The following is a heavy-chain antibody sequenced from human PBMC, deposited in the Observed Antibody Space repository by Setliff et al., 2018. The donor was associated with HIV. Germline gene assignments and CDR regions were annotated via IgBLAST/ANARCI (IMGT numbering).Heavy chain of an antibody. Sequence: ASVKVSCKASGYTFTTYGITWVRQAPGQGLEWMGWISTYNGNTNYAQKFQGRVTMTSDTSTGTVYMELSSLRSEGTAVYYCVLYSTGASRFDYWGQGTLVTVSP. CDR3: VLYSTGASRFDY. D-gene: IGHD2-8*01. J-gene: IGHJ4*02. CDR1: GYTFTTYG. V-gene: IGHV1-18*01. CDR2: ISTYNGNT.